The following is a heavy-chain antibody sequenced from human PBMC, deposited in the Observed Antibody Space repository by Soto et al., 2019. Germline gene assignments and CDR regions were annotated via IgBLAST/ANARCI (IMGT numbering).Heavy chain of an antibody. Sequence: EVPLVESGGGLVQPGGSLRLSCEASGFTFSSRWMTWVRQGPGKGLEWVANIKQDENGKDYVDSVKGRFTISRDNAKNSLYLQMNSLRPEDTAVYYCATHDGPAAAGLVLDFWGQGTLVTVSS. V-gene: IGHV3-7*02. J-gene: IGHJ4*02. CDR3: ATHDGPAAAGLVLDF. D-gene: IGHD6-13*01. CDR1: GFTFSSRW. CDR2: IKQDENGK.